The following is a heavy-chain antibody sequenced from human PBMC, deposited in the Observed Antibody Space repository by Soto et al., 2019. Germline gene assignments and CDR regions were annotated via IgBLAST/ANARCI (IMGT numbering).Heavy chain of an antibody. Sequence: WETLSLTCTVSGASISGFYWSWIRKSAGEGLEWIGRIYATGTTDYNPSLKSRVMMSVDTSKKQFSLKLRSVTAADTAVYYCVRDGTKTLRDWFDPWGQGISVTVSS. J-gene: IGHJ5*02. CDR3: VRDGTKTLRDWFDP. CDR1: GASISGFY. V-gene: IGHV4-4*07. D-gene: IGHD1-1*01. CDR2: IYATGTT.